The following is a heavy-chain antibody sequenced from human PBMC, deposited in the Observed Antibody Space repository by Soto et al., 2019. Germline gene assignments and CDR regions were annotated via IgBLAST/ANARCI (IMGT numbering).Heavy chain of an antibody. V-gene: IGHV3-11*06. J-gene: IGHJ4*02. D-gene: IGHD2-2*01. CDR2: ISSSSSYT. CDR3: ARDWELYCSSTSCYDDRFDY. CDR1: GFTFSDYY. Sequence: QVQLVESGGGLVKPGGSLRLSCAASGFTFSDYYMSWIRQAPGKGLEWVSYISSSSSYTNYADSVKGRFTISRDNAKNSLYLQMNSVRAEDTAVYYCARDWELYCSSTSCYDDRFDYWGQGTLVTVSS.